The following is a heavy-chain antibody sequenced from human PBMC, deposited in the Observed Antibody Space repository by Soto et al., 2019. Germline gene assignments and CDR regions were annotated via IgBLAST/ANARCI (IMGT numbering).Heavy chain of an antibody. CDR2: IYYSGST. CDR1: GGSISSYY. Sequence: PSETLSLTCTVSGGSISSYYWSWIRQPPGKGLEWIGYIYYSGSTNYNPSLKSRVTISVDRSKQQFSLNLTSMTAADTAVYYCARGKRGSGWTLENYFYGMDVWVQGTTVTVSS. D-gene: IGHD6-19*01. V-gene: IGHV4-59*12. J-gene: IGHJ6*02. CDR3: ARGKRGSGWTLENYFYGMDV.